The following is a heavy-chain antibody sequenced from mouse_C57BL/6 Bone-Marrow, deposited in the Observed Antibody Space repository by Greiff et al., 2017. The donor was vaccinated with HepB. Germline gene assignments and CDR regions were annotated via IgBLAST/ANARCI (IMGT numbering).Heavy chain of an antibody. CDR2: IDPSDSYT. D-gene: IGHD2-2*01. CDR1: GYTFTSYW. CDR3: ATFYYGYGGWYFDV. J-gene: IGHJ1*03. Sequence: QVQLQQPGAELVKPGASVKLSCKASGYTFTSYWMQWVKQRPGPGLEWIGEIDPSDSYTNYNQKFKGKATLTVDTSSSTTYMQLSSLTSEDSAVYYCATFYYGYGGWYFDVWGTGTTVTVSS. V-gene: IGHV1-50*01.